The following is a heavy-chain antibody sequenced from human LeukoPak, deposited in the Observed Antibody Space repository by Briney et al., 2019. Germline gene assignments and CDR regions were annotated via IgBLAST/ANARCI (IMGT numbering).Heavy chain of an antibody. CDR1: GFTFSTYW. D-gene: IGHD1-26*01. J-gene: IGHJ4*02. V-gene: IGHV3-7*01. Sequence: GSLRLSCAASGFTFSTYWMSWVRQAPGKGLEWVANIKEDGSEKYYVDSVKGRFTISRDNAKNSLFLQMNSLRAEDTAVYFCARDRWELLLGGQGTLVTVSS. CDR3: ARDRWELLL. CDR2: IKEDGSEK.